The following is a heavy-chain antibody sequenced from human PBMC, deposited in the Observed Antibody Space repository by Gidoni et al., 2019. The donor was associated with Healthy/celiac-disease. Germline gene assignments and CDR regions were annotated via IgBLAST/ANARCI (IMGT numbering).Heavy chain of an antibody. V-gene: IGHV4-34*01. D-gene: IGHD3-22*01. CDR1: GPSFSGYY. CDR2: ITHTGST. J-gene: IGHJ4*02. Sequence: QVQLQQWGAGLLKPSETLSLTCAMSGPSFSGYYWSWIRQSPGRGLEWIAEITHTGSTNYKPSLRSRVTISVDASKNQFSLQLRSVTAADTAVYYCARGRYHDSSGFTYWGQGTLVTVS. CDR3: ARGRYHDSSGFTY.